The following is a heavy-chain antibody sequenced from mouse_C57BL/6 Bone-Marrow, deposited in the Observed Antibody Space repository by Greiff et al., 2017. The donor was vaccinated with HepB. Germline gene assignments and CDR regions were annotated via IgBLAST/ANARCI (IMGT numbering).Heavy chain of an antibody. D-gene: IGHD2-3*01. J-gene: IGHJ3*01. Sequence: VKLMESGPELVKPGASVKISCKASGYAFSSSWMNWVKQRPGQGLEWIGRIYPGDGDTNYNGKFKGKATLTADKSSSTAYMQLSSLTSEDSAVYFCYGYYVAGVAYGGQGTRVTVSA. CDR3: YGYYVAGVAY. V-gene: IGHV1-82*01. CDR1: GYAFSSSW. CDR2: IYPGDGDT.